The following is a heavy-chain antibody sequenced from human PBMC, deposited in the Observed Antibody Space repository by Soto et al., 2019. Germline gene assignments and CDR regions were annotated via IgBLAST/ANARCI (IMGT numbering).Heavy chain of an antibody. D-gene: IGHD2-21*02. CDR2: IYYSGST. Sequence: SETLSLTCTVSGGSISSYYWSWIRQPPGKGLEYIGNIYYSGSTNYNPSLKSRVTISVDTSKNQFFLKLSSVTAADTAVYYCARWTSCGGDCYWLDYWGQGTLVTVSS. J-gene: IGHJ4*02. CDR1: GGSISSYY. CDR3: ARWTSCGGDCYWLDY. V-gene: IGHV4-59*08.